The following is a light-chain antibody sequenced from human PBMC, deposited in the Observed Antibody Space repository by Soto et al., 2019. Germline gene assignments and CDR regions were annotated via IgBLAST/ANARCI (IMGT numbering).Light chain of an antibody. Sequence: DIQMTQSPSTLSASVGDRVTITFRASQNINTDLAWYQQKPGKVPNLLIYHASSLVTGVPSRFSGSGSGTEFTLTISSLQPDDFAAYYCQQYSTLWTFGQGTKVDIK. CDR1: QNINTD. CDR3: QQYSTLWT. CDR2: HAS. V-gene: IGKV1-5*01. J-gene: IGKJ1*01.